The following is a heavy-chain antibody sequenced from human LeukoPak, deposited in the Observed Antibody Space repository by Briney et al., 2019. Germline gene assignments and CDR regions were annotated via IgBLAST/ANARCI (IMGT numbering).Heavy chain of an antibody. Sequence: SETLSLTCTVSGGSISSYYWSWIRQPPGKGLEWIGYIYYSGSTNYNPSLKSRVTISVDTSKNQFSLKLSSVTAADTAVYHCARAAGTFRNAPPDYWGQGTLVTVSS. V-gene: IGHV4-59*01. CDR1: GGSISSYY. J-gene: IGHJ4*02. CDR3: ARAAGTFRNAPPDY. CDR2: IYYSGST. D-gene: IGHD6-13*01.